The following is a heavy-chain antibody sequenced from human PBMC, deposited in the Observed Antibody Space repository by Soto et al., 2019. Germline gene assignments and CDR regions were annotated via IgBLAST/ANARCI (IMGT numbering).Heavy chain of an antibody. D-gene: IGHD2-2*01. CDR2: IIPISGTA. V-gene: IGHV1-69*01. CDR3: ARSQGSRTSLEIYYYYYYGMDV. Sequence: QVQLVQSGAEVKKPGSSVKVSCKASGGTFSSYAISWVRQAPGQGLEWMGGIIPISGTANYAQKFQGRVTITADESTSTAYMELSSLRSEDTAVYYSARSQGSRTSLEIYYYYYYGMDVWGQGTTVTVSS. J-gene: IGHJ6*02. CDR1: GGTFSSYA.